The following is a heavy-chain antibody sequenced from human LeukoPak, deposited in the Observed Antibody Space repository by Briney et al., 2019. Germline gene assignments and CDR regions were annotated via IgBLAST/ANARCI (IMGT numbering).Heavy chain of an antibody. Sequence: SQTLSLTCTVSGGSISSGSYYWSWIRQPAGKGLEWIGRIYTSGSTNYNPSLKSRVTISVDPSKNQFSLKLSSVTAADTAVYYCARAYYDFWSGYYKVAFDIWGQGTMVTVSS. CDR1: GGSISSGSYY. J-gene: IGHJ3*02. V-gene: IGHV4-61*02. CDR2: IYTSGST. D-gene: IGHD3-3*01. CDR3: ARAYYDFWSGYYKVAFDI.